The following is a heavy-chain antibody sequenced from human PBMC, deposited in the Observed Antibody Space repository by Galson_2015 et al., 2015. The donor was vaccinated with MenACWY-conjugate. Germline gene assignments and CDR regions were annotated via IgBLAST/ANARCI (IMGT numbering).Heavy chain of an antibody. V-gene: IGHV3-23*01. Sequence: ASGSRTSYVDSLKRRFTISRDNSKNTLYLQMNSLRAEDTAIYYCAKDLSSGWYEPFDYWGQGTLVTVSS. CDR2: ASGSRT. J-gene: IGHJ4*02. CDR3: AKDLSSGWYEPFDY. D-gene: IGHD6-19*01.